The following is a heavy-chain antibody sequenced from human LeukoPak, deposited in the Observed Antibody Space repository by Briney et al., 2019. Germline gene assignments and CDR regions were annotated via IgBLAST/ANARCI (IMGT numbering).Heavy chain of an antibody. D-gene: IGHD2-15*01. CDR3: ARDRIKGSPGAFDI. V-gene: IGHV3-11*04. CDR2: ISSSGSTT. CDR1: GFTFSDYY. J-gene: IGHJ3*02. Sequence: GGSLRLSCATSGFTFSDYYMSWIRQAPGKGLEWVSYISSSGSTTYYADSVKGRFTISRDNAKNSLYLQMNSLRAEDTAVYYCARDRIKGSPGAFDIWGQGTMVTVSS.